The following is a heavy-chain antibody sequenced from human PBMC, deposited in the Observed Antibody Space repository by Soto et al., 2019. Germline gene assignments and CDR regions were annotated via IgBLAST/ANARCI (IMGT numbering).Heavy chain of an antibody. Sequence: ASVKVSFKASGYTFTSYGISWVRQAPGQGLEWMGWISAYNGNTNYAQKLQGRVTMTTDTSTSTAYMELRSLRSDDTAVYYCAGPYYDILTGYENWFDPWGQGTLVTVSS. V-gene: IGHV1-18*04. D-gene: IGHD3-9*01. CDR1: GYTFTSYG. CDR3: AGPYYDILTGYENWFDP. CDR2: ISAYNGNT. J-gene: IGHJ5*02.